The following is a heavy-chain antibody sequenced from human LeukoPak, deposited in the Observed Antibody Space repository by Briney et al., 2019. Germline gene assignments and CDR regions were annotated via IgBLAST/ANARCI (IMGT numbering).Heavy chain of an antibody. CDR1: GFTFSSYS. Sequence: GGSLRLSCAASGFTFSSYSMNWVRQAPGKGLEWVSSISSSSSYIYYADSVKGRFTISRDNAKNSLYLQMNSLRAEDTAVYYCVRGGGRLGLYYFDYWGQGTLVTVSS. CDR3: VRGGGRLGLYYFDY. V-gene: IGHV3-21*01. D-gene: IGHD1-1*01. CDR2: ISSSSSYI. J-gene: IGHJ4*02.